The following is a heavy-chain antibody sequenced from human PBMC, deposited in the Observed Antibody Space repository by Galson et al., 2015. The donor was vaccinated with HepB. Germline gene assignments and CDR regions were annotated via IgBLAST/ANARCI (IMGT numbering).Heavy chain of an antibody. J-gene: IGHJ6*02. CDR3: AREGVSSSWRAYYYYGTDV. CDR1: GYTFTSYA. Sequence: SVKVSCKASGYTFTSYAMHWVRQAPGQRLEWMGWINAGNGNTKYSQKFQGRVTITRDTSASTAYMELSSLRSEDTAVYYCAREGVSSSWRAYYYYGTDVWGQGTTVTVSS. V-gene: IGHV1-3*01. D-gene: IGHD6-13*01. CDR2: INAGNGNT.